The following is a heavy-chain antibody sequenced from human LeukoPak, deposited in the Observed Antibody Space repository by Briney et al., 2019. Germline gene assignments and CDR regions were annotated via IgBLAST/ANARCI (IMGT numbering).Heavy chain of an antibody. CDR1: GGSISSSYW. J-gene: IGHJ5*02. V-gene: IGHV4-4*02. Sequence: SETLSLTCAVSGGSISSSYWWSWIRQPPGKGLEWIGEIYHSGSTNYNLSLKSRVTISVDKSKNQFSLKLNSVTASDTAVYYCARDYCTSTTCPNWFDPWGQGTLVTVSS. CDR2: IYHSGST. D-gene: IGHD2-2*01. CDR3: ARDYCTSTTCPNWFDP.